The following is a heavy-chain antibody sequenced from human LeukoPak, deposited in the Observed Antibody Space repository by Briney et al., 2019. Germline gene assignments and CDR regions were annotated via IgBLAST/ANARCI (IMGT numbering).Heavy chain of an antibody. J-gene: IGHJ4*02. Sequence: SETLSLTCTVSGGSISSGGYYWSWIRQPPGKGLEWIGYIYYSGSTNYNPSLKSRVTISVDTSKNHFSLKLSSVTAADTAVYYCARHVYVSGRGWPVDSWGQGTLVTVSS. D-gene: IGHD5/OR15-5a*01. V-gene: IGHV4-61*03. CDR3: ARHVYVSGRGWPVDS. CDR1: GGSISSGGYY. CDR2: IYYSGST.